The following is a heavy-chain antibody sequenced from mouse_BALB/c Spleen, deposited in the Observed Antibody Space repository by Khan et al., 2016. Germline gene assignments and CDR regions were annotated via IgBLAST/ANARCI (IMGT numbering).Heavy chain of an antibody. CDR3: ARPDYGSSRGFAY. D-gene: IGHD1-1*01. V-gene: IGHV9-3-1*01. Sequence: QIQLVQSGPELKKPGETVRISCKASGYTFTNYGMNWVKQAPGKGLKWMGWINTYTGEPTYADDFKGRFAFSLETSASTAYLQINNRKNEDTATYCCARPDYGSSRGFAYWGQGTLVTVSA. J-gene: IGHJ3*01. CDR2: INTYTGEP. CDR1: GYTFTNYG.